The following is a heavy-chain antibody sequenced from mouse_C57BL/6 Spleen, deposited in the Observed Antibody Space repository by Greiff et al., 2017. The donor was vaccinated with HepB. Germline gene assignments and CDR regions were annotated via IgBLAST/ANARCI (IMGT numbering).Heavy chain of an antibody. CDR1: GFTFSSYA. CDR2: ISDGGSYT. CDR3: ARDYYSNYDYAMDY. Sequence: EVQLVESGGGLVKPGGSLKLSCAASGFTFSSYAMSWVRQTPEKRLEWVATISDGGSYTYYPDNVKGRFTISRDNAKNNLYLQMSHLKSEDTAMYYCARDYYSNYDYAMDYWGKGTSVTVAS. D-gene: IGHD2-5*01. V-gene: IGHV5-4*01. J-gene: IGHJ4*01.